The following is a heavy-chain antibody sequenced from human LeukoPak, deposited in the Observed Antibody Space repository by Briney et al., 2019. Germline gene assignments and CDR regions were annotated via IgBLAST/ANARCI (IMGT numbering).Heavy chain of an antibody. CDR1: GFTFSSYS. Sequence: GGSLRLSCAASGFTFSSYSMNWVRQAPGKGLEWVSYISSSSSTIYYADSVKGRFTISRDNAKNSLYLQMNSLRAEDTAVYYCARADYDFWSGFDYWGQGTLVTVSS. CDR2: ISSSSSTI. D-gene: IGHD3-3*01. V-gene: IGHV3-48*01. CDR3: ARADYDFWSGFDY. J-gene: IGHJ4*02.